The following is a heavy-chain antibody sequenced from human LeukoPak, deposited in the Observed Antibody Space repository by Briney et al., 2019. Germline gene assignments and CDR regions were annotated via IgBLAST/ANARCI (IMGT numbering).Heavy chain of an antibody. CDR1: GFTFSSYS. CDR3: AREDSYYYGSGSYPFDY. D-gene: IGHD3-10*01. Sequence: GSLRLSCAASGFTFSSYSMNWVRQAPGKGLEWVSYISSSSSTIYYADSVKGRFTISRDNAKNSLYLQMNSLRAEDTAVYYCAREDSYYYGSGSYPFDYWGQGTLVTASS. J-gene: IGHJ4*02. V-gene: IGHV3-48*01. CDR2: ISSSSSTI.